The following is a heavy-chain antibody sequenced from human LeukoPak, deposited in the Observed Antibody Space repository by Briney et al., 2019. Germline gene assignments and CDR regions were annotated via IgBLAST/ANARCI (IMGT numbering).Heavy chain of an antibody. CDR3: AREYDYGDYTSGSWFDP. Sequence: SETLSLTCTVSGGSISSGDYYWSWIRQPPGKGLEWTGYIYYSGSTYYNPSLKSRVTISVDTSKNQFSLKLSSVTAADTAVYYCAREYDYGDYTSGSWFDPWGQGTLVTVSS. V-gene: IGHV4-30-4*01. J-gene: IGHJ5*02. CDR1: GGSISSGDYY. D-gene: IGHD4-17*01. CDR2: IYYSGST.